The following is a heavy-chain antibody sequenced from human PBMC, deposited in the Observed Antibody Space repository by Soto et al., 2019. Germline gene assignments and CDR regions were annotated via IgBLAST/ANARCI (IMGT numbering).Heavy chain of an antibody. CDR3: ARDRLVPYGYGMDV. CDR1: GFTFRSYG. Sequence: QMQLVESGGGVVQPGRSLRLSCAASGFTFRSYGIHWVRQAPGKGLEWVALIWFDGSKKYYVDSVKGRFAVSRDNSKNTLYLQMNSLRVVETAVYYCARDRLVPYGYGMDVWGQGTTVTVSS. D-gene: IGHD2-2*01. CDR2: IWFDGSKK. J-gene: IGHJ6*02. V-gene: IGHV3-33*01.